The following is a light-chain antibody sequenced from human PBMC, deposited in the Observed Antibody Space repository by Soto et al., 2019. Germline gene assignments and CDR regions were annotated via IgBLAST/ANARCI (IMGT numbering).Light chain of an antibody. J-gene: IGLJ2*01. CDR1: SSDVGGYMY. Sequence: QSALTQPASVSGSPGQSITISCTGTSSDVGGYMYVSCYQQHPDKAPKLMIFDVSKRPSGVSNRFSGSKAGNTASLAISGIQGEDEDDYSCSSYPGSSTRPEVFGGGTKLTVL. V-gene: IGLV2-14*03. CDR3: SSYPGSSTRPEV. CDR2: DVS.